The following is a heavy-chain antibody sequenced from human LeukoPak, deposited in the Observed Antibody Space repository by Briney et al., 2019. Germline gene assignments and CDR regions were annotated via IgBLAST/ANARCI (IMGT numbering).Heavy chain of an antibody. CDR1: GYTFTGYY. CDR2: INPNSGGT. CDR3: ARDHYDILTGYSDAFDI. V-gene: IGHV1-2*02. Sequence: ASAKVSCKASGYTFTGYYMHRVRQAPGQGLEWMGWINPNSGGTNYAQKFQGRVTMTRDTSISTAYMELSRLRSDDTAVYYCARDHYDILTGYSDAFDIWGQGTMVTVSS. J-gene: IGHJ3*02. D-gene: IGHD3-9*01.